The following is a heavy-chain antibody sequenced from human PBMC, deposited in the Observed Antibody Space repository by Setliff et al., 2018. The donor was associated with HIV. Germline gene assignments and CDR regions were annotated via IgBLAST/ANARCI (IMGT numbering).Heavy chain of an antibody. CDR3: AGYRSKLDWFDP. Sequence: PSETLSLTCTVSGDSITTNDYYWGWIRQPPGKGLEWIGIIHDNGRTYFDPSLQSRVTISVDMSKTQFSLKLRSVTASDTAVYYCAGYRSKLDWFDPWGQGILVTVS. CDR2: IHDNGRT. CDR1: GDSITTNDYY. V-gene: IGHV4-39*01. D-gene: IGHD1-26*01. J-gene: IGHJ5*02.